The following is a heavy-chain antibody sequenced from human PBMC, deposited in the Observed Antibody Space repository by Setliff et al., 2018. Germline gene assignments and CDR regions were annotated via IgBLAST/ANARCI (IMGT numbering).Heavy chain of an antibody. J-gene: IGHJ4*02. CDR1: GGSISSGSDY. D-gene: IGHD1-1*01. CDR2: IYTSGST. V-gene: IGHV4-61*09. CDR3: ARTGTYRYFDY. Sequence: SETLSLTCSVSGGSISSGSDYWTWIRQPAGKALEWIGHIYTSGSTNYNPSLKSRVTISVDTAQNQFSLRLTSVTAADTAVYYCARTGTYRYFDYWGQGALVTVSS.